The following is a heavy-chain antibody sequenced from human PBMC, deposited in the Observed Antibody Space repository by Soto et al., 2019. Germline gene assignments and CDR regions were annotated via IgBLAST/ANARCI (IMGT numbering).Heavy chain of an antibody. CDR2: ISGSGGST. CDR1: GFTFSNYA. D-gene: IGHD6-13*01. J-gene: IGHJ4*02. V-gene: IGHV3-23*01. CDR3: AKDQGSSWYEIDY. Sequence: GGSLRLACAASGFTFSNYAVTWIRQAPGKGLEWVSTISGSGGSTYYADSVKGRFTISRDNSKNTLYLQMNSLRAEDTAVYYCAKDQGSSWYEIDYWGQGTLVTGLL.